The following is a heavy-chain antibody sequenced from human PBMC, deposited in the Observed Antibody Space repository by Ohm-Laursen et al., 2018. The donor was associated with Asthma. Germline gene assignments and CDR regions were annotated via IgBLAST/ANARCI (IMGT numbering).Heavy chain of an antibody. CDR2: GGSYYDGGLK. CDR3: ARDVMEWYLPAFDF. CDR1: GFTFRSYA. J-gene: IGHJ4*02. Sequence: SLRLSCAASGFTFRSYAMHWVRLAPGKGLEWVAVGGSYYDGGLKYYADSVNGRFTVSRDDSKNTLYLQMNSLRPDDTAVYYCARDVMEWYLPAFDFWGQGTLVTVSS. D-gene: IGHD3-3*01. V-gene: IGHV3-30-3*01.